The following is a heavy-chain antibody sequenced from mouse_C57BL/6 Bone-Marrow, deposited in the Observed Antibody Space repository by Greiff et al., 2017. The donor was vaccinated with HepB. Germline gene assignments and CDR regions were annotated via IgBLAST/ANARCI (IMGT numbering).Heavy chain of an antibody. CDR3: ARFPSPLISTLVAPMDY. Sequence: VQLLQSGAELAKPGASVKLSCKASGYTFTSYWMHWVKQRPGQGLEWIGYINPSSGYTKYNQKFKDKATLTADKASSTAYMQLSSLTYEDSAVSYCARFPSPLISTLVAPMDYWGQGTSVSVST. CDR1: GYTFTSYW. V-gene: IGHV1-7*01. D-gene: IGHD1-1*01. J-gene: IGHJ4*01. CDR2: INPSSGYT.